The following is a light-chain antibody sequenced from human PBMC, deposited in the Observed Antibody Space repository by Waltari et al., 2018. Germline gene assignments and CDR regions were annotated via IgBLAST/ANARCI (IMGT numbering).Light chain of an antibody. Sequence: QSVLTQPPSVSAAPGQRVTISCSGSSSNIGRSYVSWYQQVPGTAPKLLIYQDNKRPSGVSDRFSGSKSGTSASLAITGLQTGDEADYYCSAWDSSLSAHIFGAGTRLTVL. V-gene: IGLV1-51*02. CDR1: SSNIGRSY. CDR3: SAWDSSLSAHI. J-gene: IGLJ1*01. CDR2: QDN.